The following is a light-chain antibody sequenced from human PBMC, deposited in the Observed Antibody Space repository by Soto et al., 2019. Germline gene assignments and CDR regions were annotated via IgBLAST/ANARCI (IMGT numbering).Light chain of an antibody. CDR1: QSVLYSSNNKNY. CDR3: QQYYSSPRT. V-gene: IGKV4-1*01. J-gene: IGKJ1*01. CDR2: WAS. Sequence: DIVMTQSPDSLAVSLGERSTINCKSSQSVLYSSNNKNYLAWYQQKPGQPPRLLIYWASTRESGVPDRFSGSGSGTDFTLTISSLQAEDVAFYHCQQYYSSPRTFGQGTKV.